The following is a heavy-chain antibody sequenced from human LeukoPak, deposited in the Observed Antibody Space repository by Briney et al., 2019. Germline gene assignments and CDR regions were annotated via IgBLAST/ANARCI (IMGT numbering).Heavy chain of an antibody. CDR2: IYSGGST. D-gene: IGHD3-22*01. CDR1: GFTFSNYA. J-gene: IGHJ4*02. V-gene: IGHV3-53*04. Sequence: GGSLRLSCAASGFTFSNYAMSWVRQAPGKGLEWVSVIYSGGSTYYADSVKGRFTISRHNSKNTLYLQMNSLRAEDTAVYYCARAEDYYDSMDYWGQGTLVTVSS. CDR3: ARAEDYYDSMDY.